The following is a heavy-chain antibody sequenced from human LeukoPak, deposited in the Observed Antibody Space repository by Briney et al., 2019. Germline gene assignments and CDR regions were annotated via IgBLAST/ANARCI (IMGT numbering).Heavy chain of an antibody. CDR3: ARVSRIQLWFGHLDYFDY. V-gene: IGHV4-34*01. CDR1: GGSFSGYS. Sequence: ASETLSLTCAVYGGSFSGYSWSWIRQPPGKGLEWIGEINHGGSTNYNPSLKSRVTISVDTSKNQFSLKLSSVTAADTAVYYCARVSRIQLWFGHLDYFDYWGQGTLVTVSS. CDR2: INHGGST. D-gene: IGHD5-18*01. J-gene: IGHJ4*02.